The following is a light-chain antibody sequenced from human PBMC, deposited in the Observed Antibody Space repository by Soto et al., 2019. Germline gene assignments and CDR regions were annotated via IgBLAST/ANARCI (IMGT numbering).Light chain of an antibody. CDR2: ATS. CDR3: QQTYSNPPWT. V-gene: IGKV1-39*01. J-gene: IGKJ1*01. CDR1: QNINSY. Sequence: DIQMTQSPSSLSASVGDRVTITCRASQNINSYVNWYQQKPGKAPKLLIYATSSLQSGVPSRFSGSKSGTDFTLTISRLQPEDFATYYCQQTYSNPPWTFGQGTKVEVK.